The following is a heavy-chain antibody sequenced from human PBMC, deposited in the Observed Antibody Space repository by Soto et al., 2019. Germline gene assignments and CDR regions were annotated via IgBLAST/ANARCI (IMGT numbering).Heavy chain of an antibody. J-gene: IGHJ5*02. CDR3: ARDRTGGSGSLFDP. D-gene: IGHD3-10*01. CDR1: GGSISSGGYY. Sequence: QVQLQESGPGLVKPSQTLSLTCTVSGGSISSGGYYCSWIRQHPGKGLEWIGYIYYSGITYYNPSLRGRVTISVDTSKNQCSLRLSSVTAADTAVYYCARDRTGGSGSLFDPWGQGTLVTVSS. V-gene: IGHV4-31*03. CDR2: IYYSGIT.